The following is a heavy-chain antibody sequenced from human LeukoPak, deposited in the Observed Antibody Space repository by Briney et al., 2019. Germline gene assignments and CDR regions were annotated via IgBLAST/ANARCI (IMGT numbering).Heavy chain of an antibody. D-gene: IGHD3-9*01. J-gene: IGHJ6*03. Sequence: GGTLRLSCAASGFTFSSHGMSWVRQAPGKGLEWVSAISGSGGSTYYADSVKGRFTISRDNSKNTLYLQMNSLRAEDMAVYYCAKCILTGYYKGYMDVWGKGTTVTISS. CDR2: ISGSGGST. V-gene: IGHV3-23*01. CDR3: AKCILTGYYKGYMDV. CDR1: GFTFSSHG.